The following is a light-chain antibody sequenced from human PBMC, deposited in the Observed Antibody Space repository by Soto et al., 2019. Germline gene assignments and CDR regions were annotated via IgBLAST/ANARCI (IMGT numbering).Light chain of an antibody. CDR3: QQYHKWPLT. J-gene: IGKJ4*01. Sequence: EIVMTQSPATLSVSPGERATLSCRASQSVSTNLAWYQQKPGQAPRLLMYGASTRATGLPASFSGSGSGTEFFLTISSLQSEDFAVYYCQQYHKWPLTFGGGTKVESK. V-gene: IGKV3-15*01. CDR2: GAS. CDR1: QSVSTN.